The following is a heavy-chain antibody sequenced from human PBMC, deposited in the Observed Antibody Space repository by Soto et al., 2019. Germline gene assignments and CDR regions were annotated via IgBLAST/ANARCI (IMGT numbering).Heavy chain of an antibody. V-gene: IGHV6-1*01. J-gene: IGHJ6*02. D-gene: IGHD6-19*01. Sequence: PSQTLSLTCAISGDSVSSNSAAWNWIRQSPSRGLEWLGRTYYRSKWYNDYAVSVKSRITINPDTSKNQFSLQLNSVTPEDTAVYYCARDLAVAGQGAYYYGMDVWGQGTTVTVSS. CDR1: GDSVSSNSAA. CDR3: ARDLAVAGQGAYYYGMDV. CDR2: TYYRSKWYN.